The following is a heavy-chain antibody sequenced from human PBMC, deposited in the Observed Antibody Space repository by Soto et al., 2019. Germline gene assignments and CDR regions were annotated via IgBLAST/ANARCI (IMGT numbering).Heavy chain of an antibody. V-gene: IGHV4-39*01. J-gene: IGHJ3*02. Sequence: QLQLQESGPGLVKPSETLSLTCTVSGDSIGSSSFYWAWVRQSPGKGLEWIGTIYYSGTTYYNPSLESRVTISIDKSEDQFSLKLSSVTAADTALYYCARHKESAWIGDAYHIWGQATTVTVSS. D-gene: IGHD2-2*03. CDR1: GDSIGSSSFY. CDR2: IYYSGTT. CDR3: ARHKESAWIGDAYHI.